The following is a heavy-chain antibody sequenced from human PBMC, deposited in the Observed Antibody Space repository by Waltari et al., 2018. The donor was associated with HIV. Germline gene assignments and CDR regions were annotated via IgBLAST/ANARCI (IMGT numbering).Heavy chain of an antibody. CDR1: GFPSSTYW. Sequence: EVQLVENGGGLVQPGGSLKLSCAASGFPSSTYWMHWVRQVPGKGLVWVARIKSDGSSTSYADSVKGRFTVSRDNAKNTLYLQMNSLRPEDSAVYYCATPIMIAFGGDDFWGQGTLVTVSS. V-gene: IGHV3-74*01. J-gene: IGHJ4*02. CDR2: IKSDGSST. CDR3: ATPIMIAFGGDDF. D-gene: IGHD3-16*01.